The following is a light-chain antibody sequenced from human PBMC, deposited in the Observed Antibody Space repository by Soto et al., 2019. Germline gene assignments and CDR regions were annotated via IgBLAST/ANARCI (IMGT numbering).Light chain of an antibody. Sequence: DIQMTQSPSPLSASVGDRVTITCQASQGISICLNWFQQKPGKAPKLLIYAASSLQSGVPSRSSGSGAGADFTLPISRLQPEDYATYYCQQSYSTPRTFGQGTKVDI. CDR1: QGISIC. J-gene: IGKJ1*01. CDR3: QQSYSTPRT. CDR2: AAS. V-gene: IGKV1-39*01.